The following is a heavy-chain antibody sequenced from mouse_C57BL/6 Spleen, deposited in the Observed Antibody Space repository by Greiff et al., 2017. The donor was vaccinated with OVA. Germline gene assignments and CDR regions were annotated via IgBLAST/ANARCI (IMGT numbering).Heavy chain of an antibody. Sequence: VQLQQSGPELVKPGASVKISCKASGYAFSSSWMNWVKQRPGKGLEWIGRIYPGDGDTNYNGKFKGKATLTADKSSSTAYMQLSSLTSEDSAVYFCARNEGLRRGTMDYWGQGTSVTVSS. D-gene: IGHD2-4*01. CDR3: ARNEGLRRGTMDY. J-gene: IGHJ4*01. CDR2: IYPGDGDT. CDR1: GYAFSSSW. V-gene: IGHV1-82*01.